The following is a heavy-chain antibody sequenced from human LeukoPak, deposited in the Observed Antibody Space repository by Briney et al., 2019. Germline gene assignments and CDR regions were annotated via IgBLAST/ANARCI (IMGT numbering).Heavy chain of an antibody. Sequence: PSQTLSLTCAVSGGSISSGGYSWSWIRQPPGKGLEWIGYIYHSGSTYYNPSLKSRVTISVDTSKNQFSLKLSSVTAADTAVYYCASGQFYGSGSYSTLFDYWGQGTLVTVSS. CDR1: GGSISSGGYS. V-gene: IGHV4-30-2*01. D-gene: IGHD3-10*01. J-gene: IGHJ4*02. CDR3: ASGQFYGSGSYSTLFDY. CDR2: IYHSGST.